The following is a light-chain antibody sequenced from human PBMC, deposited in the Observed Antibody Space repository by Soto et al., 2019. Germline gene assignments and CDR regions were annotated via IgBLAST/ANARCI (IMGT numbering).Light chain of an antibody. CDR3: SSHRSSASLYV. CDR2: DVF. J-gene: IGLJ1*01. Sequence: QSALTQPASVSGSPGQSITISCTGTSSDVGGYNYVSWYQQHPGKAPKLMIYDVFYRPSGVSHRFSGSKSGNTASLTISGLQADDEADYYCSSHRSSASLYVFGTGTKVTVL. CDR1: SSDVGGYNY. V-gene: IGLV2-14*03.